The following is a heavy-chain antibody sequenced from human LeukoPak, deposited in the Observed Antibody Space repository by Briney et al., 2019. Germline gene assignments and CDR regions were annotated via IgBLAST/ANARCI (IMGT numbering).Heavy chain of an antibody. J-gene: IGHJ4*02. CDR1: GFTFSSYS. CDR2: ISSSSSYI. D-gene: IGHD5-12*01. Sequence: GRSLRLSCAASGFTFSSYSMNWVRQAPGKGLEWVSSISSSSSYIYYADSVKGRFTISRDNAKNSLYLQMNSLRAEDTAVYYCARVDIVATILFDYWGQGTLVTVSS. CDR3: ARVDIVATILFDY. V-gene: IGHV3-21*01.